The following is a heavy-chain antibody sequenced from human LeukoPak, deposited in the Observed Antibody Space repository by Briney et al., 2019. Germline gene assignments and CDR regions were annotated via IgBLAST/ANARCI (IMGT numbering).Heavy chain of an antibody. J-gene: IGHJ4*02. V-gene: IGHV4-59*01. Sequence: PSETLSLTCTVSGGSISSYYWSWIRQPPGKGLEWIGYIYYSGSTNYNPSLKSRVTISVDTSKNQFSLKLSSVTAADTAVYYCARVRYYDSSSSFYFDYWGQGTLVTVSS. CDR3: ARVRYYDSSSSFYFDY. CDR2: IYYSGST. CDR1: GGSISSYY. D-gene: IGHD3-22*01.